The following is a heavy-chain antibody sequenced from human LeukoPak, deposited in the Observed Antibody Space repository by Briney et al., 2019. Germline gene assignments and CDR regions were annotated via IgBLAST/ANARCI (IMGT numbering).Heavy chain of an antibody. CDR3: ARRGFGDLYLEDY. J-gene: IGHJ4*02. D-gene: IGHD3-10*01. CDR1: GYTFTGYY. CDR2: TNPNNGDT. V-gene: IGHV1-2*06. Sequence: ASVKVSCKASGYTFTGYYIHWVRQAPGQGLEWMGRTNPNNGDTNYAQKFQGRVTMTRDTSVSTAYMELSRLRSDDTAVYYCARRGFGDLYLEDYWGQGTLVTVSS.